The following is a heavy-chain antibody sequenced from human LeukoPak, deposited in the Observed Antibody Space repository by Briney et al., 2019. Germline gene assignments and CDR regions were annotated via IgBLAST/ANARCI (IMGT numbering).Heavy chain of an antibody. CDR3: VKDVGGSYAFDY. D-gene: IGHD1-26*01. V-gene: IGHV3-64D*09. J-gene: IGHJ4*02. CDR1: GFTFSRYA. CDR2: INDNGGRT. Sequence: PGGSLRLSCSASGFTFSRYAMHWVRQAPGKGLEYVSGINDNGGRTHYGDSVKGRFSISRDNSKNTLPLQMSTLRAEDTALYYCVKDVGGSYAFDYWGQGILVTVAS.